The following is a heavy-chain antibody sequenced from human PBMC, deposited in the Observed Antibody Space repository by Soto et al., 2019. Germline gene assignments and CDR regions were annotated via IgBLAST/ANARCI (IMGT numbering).Heavy chain of an antibody. CDR1: GGSISSGDYY. CDR3: ARGGITGTTYFDY. CDR2: IYYSGST. J-gene: IGHJ4*02. D-gene: IGHD1-20*01. Sequence: QVQLQESGPGLVKPSETLSLTCAVSGGSISSGDYYWSWIRQPPGKGLEWIGYIYYSGSTYYNPSLKSRVTISVDTSKNQFSLKLSSVTAADTAVYYCARGGITGTTYFDYWGQGTLVTVSS. V-gene: IGHV4-30-4*01.